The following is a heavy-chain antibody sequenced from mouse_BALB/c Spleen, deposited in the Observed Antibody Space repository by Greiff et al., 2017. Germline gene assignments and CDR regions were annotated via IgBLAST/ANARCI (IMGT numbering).Heavy chain of an antibody. CDR2: ISSGGGST. CDR1: GFAFSSYD. D-gene: IGHD2-2*01. V-gene: IGHV5-12-1*01. J-gene: IGHJ4*01. CDR3: ARQVTLYYAMDY. Sequence: EVMLVESGGGLVKPGGSLKLSCAASGFAFSSYDMSWVRQTPEKRLEWVAYISSGGGSTYYPDTVKGRFTISRDNAKNTLYLQMSSLKSEDTAMYYCARQVTLYYAMDYWGQGTSVTVSS.